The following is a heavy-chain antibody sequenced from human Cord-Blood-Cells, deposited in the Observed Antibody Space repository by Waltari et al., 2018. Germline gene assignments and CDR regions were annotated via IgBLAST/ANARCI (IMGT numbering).Heavy chain of an antibody. CDR3: AHAYYDSSGYYYPNWYFDL. Sequence: QLQLQESGPGLVKPSATLSLTCTVSGGSISSSSYYWGWIRQPPGKGLEWIGSIYYSGSTYYKPYLKSRVTISVDTSKNQFSLKLSSVTAADTAVYYCAHAYYDSSGYYYPNWYFDLWGRGTLVTVSS. CDR2: IYYSGST. J-gene: IGHJ2*01. V-gene: IGHV4-39*01. CDR1: GGSISSSSYY. D-gene: IGHD3-22*01.